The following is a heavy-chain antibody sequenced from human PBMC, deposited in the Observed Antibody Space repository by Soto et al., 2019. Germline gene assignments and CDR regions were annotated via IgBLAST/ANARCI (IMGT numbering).Heavy chain of an antibody. D-gene: IGHD3-22*01. CDR3: ASDYEDSSGYHDRDAFYI. V-gene: IGHV1-69*13. CDR2: IIPIFGTA. CDR1: GGTFSSYA. Sequence: SVKVSCKASGGTFSSYAISWVRQAPGQGLEWMGGIIPIFGTANYAQKFQGRVTITADESTSTAYMELSSLRSEDTAVYYCASDYEDSSGYHDRDAFYIWGQGTMVPVSS. J-gene: IGHJ3*02.